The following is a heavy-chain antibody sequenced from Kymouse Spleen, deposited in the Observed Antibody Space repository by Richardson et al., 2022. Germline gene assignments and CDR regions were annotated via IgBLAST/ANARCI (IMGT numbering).Heavy chain of an antibody. CDR2: IYHSGST. CDR1: GGSISSSNW. V-gene: IGHV4-4*02. CDR3: ARGAYGSGSYYNDYYYGMDV. Sequence: QVQLQESGPGLVKPSGTLSLTCAVSGGSISSSNWWSWVRQPPGKGLEWIGEIYHSGSTNYNPSLKSRVTISVDKSKNQFSLKLSSVTAADTAVYYCARGAYGSGSYYNDYYYGMDVWGQGTTVTVSS. J-gene: IGHJ6*02. D-gene: IGHD3-10*01.